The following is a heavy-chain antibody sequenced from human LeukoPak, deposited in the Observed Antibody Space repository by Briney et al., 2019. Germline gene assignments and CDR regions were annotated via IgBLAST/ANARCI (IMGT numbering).Heavy chain of an antibody. CDR3: ARGGSSSPVISVH. CDR2: ITSSSSYM. V-gene: IGHV3-21*01. D-gene: IGHD6-6*01. Sequence: GGSLRLSCAASGYTYSDENKNWVRQAPGKGLEWVSSITSSSSYMYYADSVKGRFTISRDNAGNSLYLQMNSLRAEDTAVYYCARGGSSSPVISVHWGQGTLVTVSS. CDR1: GYTYSDEN. J-gene: IGHJ4*02.